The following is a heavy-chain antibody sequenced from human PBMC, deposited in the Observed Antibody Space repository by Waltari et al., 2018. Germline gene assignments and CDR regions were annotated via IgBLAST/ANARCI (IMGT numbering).Heavy chain of an antibody. D-gene: IGHD6-19*01. CDR2: IIPMFDTV. CDR3: ARDHSLAVAGTGGNWFDP. V-gene: IGHV1-69*01. Sequence: QVQLVQSAAEVKKPGSSVKVSCEASGGTRSNYVINWVRQTPGQGLEWMGGIIPMFDTVNYAQKFQGRVTFTADESTSTAYMELSSLKSEDTAVYYCARDHSLAVAGTGGNWFDPWGQGTLVTVSS. CDR1: GGTRSNYV. J-gene: IGHJ5*02.